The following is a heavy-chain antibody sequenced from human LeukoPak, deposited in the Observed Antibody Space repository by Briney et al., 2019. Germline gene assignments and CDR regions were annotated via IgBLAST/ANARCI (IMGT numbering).Heavy chain of an antibody. CDR2: ISGYNGDT. CDR1: AFSFISFG. Sequence: ASVKVSCKAFAFSFISFGFNWVRQAPGQGPEWMGWISGYNGDTKYAQKFQGRVTMTTDTSTSTAYMELRSLRSDDTAVYYCARGTWETAARPYSFDTWGQGTLVTVTS. CDR3: ARGTWETAARPYSFDT. D-gene: IGHD1-26*01. J-gene: IGHJ4*02. V-gene: IGHV1-18*01.